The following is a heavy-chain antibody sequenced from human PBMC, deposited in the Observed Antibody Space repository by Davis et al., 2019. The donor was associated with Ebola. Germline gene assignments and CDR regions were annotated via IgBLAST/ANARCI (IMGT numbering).Heavy chain of an antibody. J-gene: IGHJ6*02. V-gene: IGHV3-74*01. D-gene: IGHD2-15*01. CDR3: ASLGGYCSGGSCYAHYYYYYGMDV. Sequence: GESLKISCAASGFTFSSYWMHWVRQAPGKGLVWVSRINSDGSSTSYADSVKGRFTISRDNAKNTLYLQMNSLRAEDTAVYYCASLGGYCSGGSCYAHYYYYYGMDVWGQGTTVTVSS. CDR1: GFTFSSYW. CDR2: INSDGSST.